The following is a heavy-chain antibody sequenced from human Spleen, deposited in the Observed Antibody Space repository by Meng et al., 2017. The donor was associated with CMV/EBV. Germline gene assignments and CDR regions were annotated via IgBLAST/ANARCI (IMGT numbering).Heavy chain of an antibody. J-gene: IGHJ3*01. D-gene: IGHD3-3*01. Sequence: GGSLRLSCVVSGFSFDDYGMNWVRQAPGKGLEWVSNINWNGGGTAYADSVTGRFTISRDNAKNSLYLQMNSLRAEDTALYYCAKDGQQFLEWLDGFDVWGQGTMVTVSS. CDR2: INWNGGGT. CDR1: GFSFDDYG. CDR3: AKDGQQFLEWLDGFDV. V-gene: IGHV3-20*04.